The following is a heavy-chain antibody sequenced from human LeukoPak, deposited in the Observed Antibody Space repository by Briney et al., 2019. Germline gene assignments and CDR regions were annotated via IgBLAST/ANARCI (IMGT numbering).Heavy chain of an antibody. J-gene: IGHJ4*02. V-gene: IGHV4-34*01. CDR2: INHSGST. Sequence: SETLSLTCAVCGGTFSGYYWTWIRQPPGRGLEWIGEINHSGSTNYNPSLKRRVTISVDASKSQFSLKLSSVSAADTAMYYCARGRDPYWGQGTLVTVSS. CDR3: ARGRDPY. CDR1: GGTFSGYY. D-gene: IGHD5-24*01.